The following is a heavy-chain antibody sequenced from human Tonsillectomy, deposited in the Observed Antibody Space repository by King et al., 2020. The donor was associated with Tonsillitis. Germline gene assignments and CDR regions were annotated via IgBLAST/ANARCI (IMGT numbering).Heavy chain of an antibody. D-gene: IGHD3-3*01. J-gene: IGHJ4*02. CDR2: IYYSGST. CDR1: GGSVSSGSDY. Sequence: VQLQESGPGLVKPSETLSLTCTVSGGSVSSGSDYWSWIRQPPGKGLEWIGYIYYSGSTNYNPSLKSRVTISVDTSKNQFSLKLTSVTAADTAVYYCATYDFWSGVRFYYWGQGTLVTVSS. V-gene: IGHV4-61*01. CDR3: ATYDFWSGVRFYY.